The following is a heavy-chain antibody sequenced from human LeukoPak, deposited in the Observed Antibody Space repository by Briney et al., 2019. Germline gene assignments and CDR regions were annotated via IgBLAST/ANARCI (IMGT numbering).Heavy chain of an antibody. D-gene: IGHD3-22*01. CDR2: IYPNRGGT. Sequence: ASVTVSFKGSGYTFTDYYMHWVRQAPGQGREWMGWIYPNRGGTNYAQKFQGRVTMTRDTSINTAYMELSRLRSDDTAVYYCARAYDGSGNLDYWGQGTLVTVSS. CDR3: ARAYDGSGNLDY. V-gene: IGHV1-2*02. CDR1: GYTFTDYY. J-gene: IGHJ4*02.